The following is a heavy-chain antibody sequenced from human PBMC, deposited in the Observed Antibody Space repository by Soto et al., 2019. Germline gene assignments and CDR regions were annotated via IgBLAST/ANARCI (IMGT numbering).Heavy chain of an antibody. CDR3: ARIPWGDGMDV. CDR2: TYYRSKWYN. D-gene: IGHD3-10*01. V-gene: IGHV6-1*01. J-gene: IGHJ6*02. CDR1: GDIVSSDSVT. Sequence: SQTLSLTCAISGDIVSSDSVTWNWIRQSPLRGLEWLGRTYYRSKWYNDYTVSVKSRITISPDTSKNQFSLQLSSVTPDDTAVYYSARIPWGDGMDVWGQGTTVTVSS.